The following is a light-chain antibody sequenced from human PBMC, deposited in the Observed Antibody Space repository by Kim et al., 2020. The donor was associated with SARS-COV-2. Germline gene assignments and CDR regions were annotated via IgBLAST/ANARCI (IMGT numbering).Light chain of an antibody. CDR1: ISNIGSNY. J-gene: IGLJ2*01. V-gene: IGLV1-47*01. CDR2: RNN. Sequence: GQRGTISCSGSISNIGSNYVFWYQQLPGTAPNLLIYRNNQRPSGVPDRFSGSKSGTSASLAISGLRSEDEADYYCAAWDDSLSGVVFGGGTKLTVL. CDR3: AAWDDSLSGVV.